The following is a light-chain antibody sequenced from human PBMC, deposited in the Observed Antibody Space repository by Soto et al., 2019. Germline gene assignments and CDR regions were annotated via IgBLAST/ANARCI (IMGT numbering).Light chain of an antibody. CDR1: QSVSSW. CDR3: QQYNSYSRT. Sequence: DIQMTPSPSTSFAPVLDGVTITCLASQSVSSWLAWYQQKPGKAPKLLIYKASSLESGVPSRFSGSGSGTEFTLTISSLQPDDFGTYYCQQYNSYSRTCGQGTKVDIK. V-gene: IGKV1-5*03. J-gene: IGKJ1*01. CDR2: KAS.